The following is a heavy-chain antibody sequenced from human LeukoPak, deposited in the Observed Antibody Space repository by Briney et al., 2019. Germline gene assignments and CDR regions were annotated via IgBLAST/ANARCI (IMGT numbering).Heavy chain of an antibody. D-gene: IGHD2-21*02. Sequence: GASVTVSCTASGYTFTSYGISWVRQAPGQGLEWMGWISAYNGNTNYAQKLQGRVTMTTDTSTSTAYMELRSLRSADTAVYYCARGVVVTSFDYWGQGTLVTVSS. CDR1: GYTFTSYG. CDR3: ARGVVVTSFDY. CDR2: ISAYNGNT. J-gene: IGHJ4*02. V-gene: IGHV1-18*01.